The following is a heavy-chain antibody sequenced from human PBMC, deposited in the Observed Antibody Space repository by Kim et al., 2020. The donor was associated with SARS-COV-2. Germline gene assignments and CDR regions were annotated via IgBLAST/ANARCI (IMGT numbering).Heavy chain of an antibody. CDR2: ISGSGGST. CDR1: GFTFSSYA. Sequence: GGSLRLSCAASGFTFSSYAMSWVRQAPGKGLEWVSAISGSGGSTYYADSVKGRFTISRDNSKNTLYLQMNSLRAEDTAVYYCASRLRYFNWFNDAFDIWGQGTMVTVSS. V-gene: IGHV3-23*01. CDR3: ASRLRYFNWFNDAFDI. J-gene: IGHJ3*02. D-gene: IGHD3-9*01.